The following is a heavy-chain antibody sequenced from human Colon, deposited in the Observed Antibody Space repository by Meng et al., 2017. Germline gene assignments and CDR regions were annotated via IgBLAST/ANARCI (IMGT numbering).Heavy chain of an antibody. V-gene: IGHV6-1*01. CDR2: KYYRSKWYN. Sequence: QVQLQQSGPGLVKPSQTLSLTCAISRDSVPSKSAAWSWLRQSPSRGLEWLGRKYYRSKWYNDYAVTVKSRISINPDTSKNQFSLRLNSVTPEDTAVYYCASTENHFWGQGTLVTVSS. CDR1: RDSVPSKSAA. D-gene: IGHD1-26*01. J-gene: IGHJ4*02. CDR3: ASTENHF.